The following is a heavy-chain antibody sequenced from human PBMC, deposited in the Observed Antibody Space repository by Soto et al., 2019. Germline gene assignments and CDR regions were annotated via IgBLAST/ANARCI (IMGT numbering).Heavy chain of an antibody. CDR2: IDPSGNGT. J-gene: IGHJ4*02. D-gene: IGHD3-22*01. CDR3: AINYYDSSAYLY. CDR1: GHTLINYY. V-gene: IGHV1-46*01. Sequence: QEQLVQSGAEVKKPGASVKVSCKASGHTLINYYMHWVRQAPGQGLDWLGKIDPSGNGTSYAERFQGRITLTSDTSTNTVYVELSSLRSEDTAIYYCAINYYDSSAYLYWGQGTLVTVSS.